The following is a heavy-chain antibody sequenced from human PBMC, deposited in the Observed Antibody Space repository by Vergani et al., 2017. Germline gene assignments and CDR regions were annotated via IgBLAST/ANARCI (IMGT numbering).Heavy chain of an antibody. D-gene: IGHD2-2*02. CDR2: ICHTEDT. J-gene: IGHJ4*02. CDR1: GDSISSNNC. Sequence: QVQLQESGPGLGKPPGTLSLTCAVSGDSISSNNCWTWVRQPPGKGLEWIGEICHTEDTKYSPSLKSRVTVSVDESRNLFSLRLNSVTAADTAVYYCATIGYRRWGYYFDYWGQGSLVTGSS. V-gene: IGHV4-4*03. CDR3: ATIGYRRWGYYFDY.